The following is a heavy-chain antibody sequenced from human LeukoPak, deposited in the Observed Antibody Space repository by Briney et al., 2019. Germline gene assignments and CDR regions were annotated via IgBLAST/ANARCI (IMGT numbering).Heavy chain of an antibody. CDR3: ASWGAGGNS. D-gene: IGHD3-16*01. V-gene: IGHV3-7*01. CDR2: INPDGSGK. Sequence: GGSLRLSCVASGFTLSTYWMNWVRQVPGKGLDWVANINPDGSGKRYVDSVKGRFTIARDNADNSLSLQMNSLRAEDTAVYYCASWGAGGNSWGQGTLVTVSS. CDR1: GFTLSTYW. J-gene: IGHJ4*02.